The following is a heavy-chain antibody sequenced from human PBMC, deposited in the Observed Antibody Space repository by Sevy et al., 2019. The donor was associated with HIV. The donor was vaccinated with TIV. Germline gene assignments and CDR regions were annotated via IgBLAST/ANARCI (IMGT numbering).Heavy chain of an antibody. Sequence: GGSLRLSCAASGFTFSSYGMHWVRQAPGKGLEWVAVIWYDGSNKYYADSVKGRFTISRDNSKNTLDLQMNSLRAEDTAVYYCARDGLYALGDYVIRGAFDIWGQGTMVTVSS. CDR2: IWYDGSNK. V-gene: IGHV3-33*01. CDR3: ARDGLYALGDYVIRGAFDI. J-gene: IGHJ3*02. D-gene: IGHD4-17*01. CDR1: GFTFSSYG.